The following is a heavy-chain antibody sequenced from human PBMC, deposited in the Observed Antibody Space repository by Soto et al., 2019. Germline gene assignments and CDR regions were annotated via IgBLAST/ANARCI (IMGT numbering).Heavy chain of an antibody. V-gene: IGHV3-33*01. J-gene: IGHJ4*02. CDR3: ARDLGAFNYGSAYFDY. CDR2: IWYDGSNQ. Sequence: PGGSLRLSCAPSGFTFSTYGMHWVRQAPGKGLEWVAVIWYDGSNQYYADSVKGRFTISGDNSKNMLYLQMNSLRAEDTAVYYCARDLGAFNYGSAYFDYWGQGTPVTVSS. D-gene: IGHD3-10*01. CDR1: GFTFSTYG.